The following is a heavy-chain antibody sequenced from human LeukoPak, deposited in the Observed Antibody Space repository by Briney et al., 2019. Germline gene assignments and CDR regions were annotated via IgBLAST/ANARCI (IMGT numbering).Heavy chain of an antibody. CDR3: AKGYGSSWYSYFDY. CDR1: GFSFSSYV. J-gene: IGHJ4*02. CDR2: ISSNGGST. D-gene: IGHD6-13*01. Sequence: GGSLRLSCAASGFSFSSYVMYWVRQAPGKGLEYVSAISSNGGSTNYADSVKGRFTISRSNSKNTLYLQMGSLRTEDTAVYYCAKGYGSSWYSYFDYWGQGTLVTVSS. V-gene: IGHV3-64*02.